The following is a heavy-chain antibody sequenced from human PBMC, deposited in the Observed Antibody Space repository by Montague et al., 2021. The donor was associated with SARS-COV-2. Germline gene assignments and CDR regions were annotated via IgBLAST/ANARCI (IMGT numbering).Heavy chain of an antibody. CDR1: GGVERRRR. CDR2: IMHEKKT. V-gene: IGHV4-34*12. J-gene: IGHJ6*02. D-gene: IGHD2-2*01. CDR3: ARVPYRLLFVPRYYGMDV. Sequence: SETLSLTCTVSGGVERRRRSEEHRSELQSHEELVCQIMHEKKTSYNPSLKSRVTISVDTSKNQFSLKLSSATAADTAVYYCARVPYRLLFVPRYYGMDVWGQGTTVTVSS.